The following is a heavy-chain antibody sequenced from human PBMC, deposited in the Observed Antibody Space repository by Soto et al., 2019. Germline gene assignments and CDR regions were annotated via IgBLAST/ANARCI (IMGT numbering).Heavy chain of an antibody. J-gene: IGHJ6*02. CDR3: AAYSSGWTGYGMDV. V-gene: IGHV1-58*01. D-gene: IGHD6-19*01. CDR1: GFTFTSSA. Sequence: SVKVSCKAFGFTFTSSAVQWVRQALGQRLEWIGWIVVGSGNTNYAQKFQERVTITRDMSTSTAYMELSGLRSEDTAVYYCAAYSSGWTGYGMDVWGQGTTVTVSS. CDR2: IVVGSGNT.